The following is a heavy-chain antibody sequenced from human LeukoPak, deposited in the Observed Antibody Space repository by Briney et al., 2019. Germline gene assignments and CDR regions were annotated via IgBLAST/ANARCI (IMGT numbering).Heavy chain of an antibody. CDR3: ARDTPPAYCGGDCYYTFDI. J-gene: IGHJ3*02. CDR1: GFTFSTYW. D-gene: IGHD2-21*02. V-gene: IGHV3-74*01. CDR2: INSDGSGT. Sequence: GGSLRLSCAASGFTFSTYWMHWVRQAPGKGLVWVSRINSDGSGTNYADSVKGRFTISRDNDKKTLYLQMNRLRGEDTAVYYCARDTPPAYCGGDCYYTFDIWGQGTMVTVSS.